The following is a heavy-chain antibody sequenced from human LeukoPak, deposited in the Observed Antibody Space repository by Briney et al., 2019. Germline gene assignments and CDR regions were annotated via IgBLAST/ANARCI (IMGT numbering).Heavy chain of an antibody. J-gene: IGHJ5*02. V-gene: IGHV1-2*02. CDR3: ARDGSSSSSEGGWFDP. CDR2: INPNSGGT. D-gene: IGHD6-6*01. CDR1: GYTFTGYY. Sequence: ASVKVSCKASGYTFTGYYMHWVRQAPGQGLEWMGWINPNSGGTNYAQKFQGRVTMTRDTSISTAYMELSRLRSDDTAVYYCARDGSSSSSEGGWFDPWGQGTLVTVSS.